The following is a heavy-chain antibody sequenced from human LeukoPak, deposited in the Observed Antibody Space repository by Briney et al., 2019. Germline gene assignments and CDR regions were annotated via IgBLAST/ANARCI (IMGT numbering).Heavy chain of an antibody. D-gene: IGHD6-25*01. J-gene: IGHJ4*02. CDR1: GFTFSSYE. CDR3: ARDGDLAPAVPFDY. Sequence: GGSLRLSCAASGFTFSSYEMNWVRQAPGKGLEWVSYINSPGTTVYYADSVKGRFTISRDNAKNSLYLQMNSLRADDTAIYYCARDGDLAPAVPFDYWGQGTLVTVCS. CDR2: INSPGTTV. V-gene: IGHV3-48*03.